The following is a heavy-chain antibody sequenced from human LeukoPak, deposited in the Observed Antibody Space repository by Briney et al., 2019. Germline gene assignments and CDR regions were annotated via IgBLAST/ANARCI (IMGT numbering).Heavy chain of an antibody. CDR3: ASYYYDSSGVDY. CDR2: IYHSGST. Sequence: PSETLSLTCTVSGGSISSGDYYWSWIRQPPGKGLEWIGYIYHSGSTYYNPSLKSRVTISVDTSKNQFSLELSSVTAADTAVYYCASYYYDSSGVDYWGQGTLVTVSS. D-gene: IGHD3-22*01. V-gene: IGHV4-30-4*08. J-gene: IGHJ4*02. CDR1: GGSISSGDYY.